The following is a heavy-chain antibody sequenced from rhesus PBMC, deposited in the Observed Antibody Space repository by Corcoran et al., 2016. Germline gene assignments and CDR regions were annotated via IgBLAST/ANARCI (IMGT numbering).Heavy chain of an antibody. J-gene: IGHJ6*01. CDR2: IYGSDGST. D-gene: IGHD1-26*01. Sequence: QVQLQESGPAVVKPSETLSLTCAVAGGSISSSYWWSWIRRPPGKGLEGIGGIYGSDGSTEYNPSLKSRVTISKDTSKNQFSLKLSSVTAADTAVYYCARITGTTRGLDSWGQGVVVTVSS. CDR1: GGSISSSYW. CDR3: ARITGTTRGLDS. V-gene: IGHV4-93*01.